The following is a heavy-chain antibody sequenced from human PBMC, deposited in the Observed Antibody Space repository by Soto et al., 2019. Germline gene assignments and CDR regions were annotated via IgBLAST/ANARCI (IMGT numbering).Heavy chain of an antibody. CDR2: INPGGGIT. CDR1: GYTFTSYY. D-gene: IGHD6-19*01. V-gene: IGHV1-46*01. CDR3: ARVLAVAYSPALL. J-gene: IGHJ4*02. Sequence: QVQLEQSGAEVKNPGASVKVSCKASGYTFTSYYMHWVRQAPGQGLEWMGVINPGGGITSYAENLHGRVTMTRDTSTSTAYMELSSLRSEDTAIYYCARVLAVAYSPALLWGQGTLLTVYS.